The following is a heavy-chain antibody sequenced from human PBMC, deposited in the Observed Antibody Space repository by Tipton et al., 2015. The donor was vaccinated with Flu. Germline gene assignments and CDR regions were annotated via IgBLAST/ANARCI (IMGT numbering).Heavy chain of an antibody. V-gene: IGHV3-33*05. Sequence: SGFTFSTYGMHWVRQAPGKGLEWVAVIAYDGRNKFYADAVKGRFTISRDNSKNTLYLQMNSLRPEDTAVYYCAKGRRVKIVATVLDYWGQGTLVTVSS. D-gene: IGHD5-12*01. J-gene: IGHJ4*02. CDR1: GFTFSTYG. CDR2: IAYDGRNK. CDR3: AKGRRVKIVATVLDY.